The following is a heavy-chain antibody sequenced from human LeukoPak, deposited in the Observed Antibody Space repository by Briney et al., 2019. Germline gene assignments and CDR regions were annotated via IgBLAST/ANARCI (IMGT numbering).Heavy chain of an antibody. D-gene: IGHD6-6*01. CDR1: GFTFRTYW. CDR2: INQGGSET. V-gene: IGHV3-7*01. CDR3: ARLIGDRTVYDY. Sequence: PGGSLRLSCAASGFTFRTYWMSWVRQAPGKGLEWVASINQGGSETYYVESVKGRFTISRDNAMNSFFLQMNSPRAEDTAVYYCARLIGDRTVYDYWGQGTLVTVSS. J-gene: IGHJ4*02.